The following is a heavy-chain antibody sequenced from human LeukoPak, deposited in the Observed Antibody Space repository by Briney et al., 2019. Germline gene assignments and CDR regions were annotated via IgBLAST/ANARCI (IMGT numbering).Heavy chain of an antibody. J-gene: IGHJ5*02. CDR3: ARDALSGTNWFDP. CDR1: GHTFSDYF. V-gene: IGHV1-2*02. Sequence: ASAKVSCKASGHTFSDYFMHWVRQAPGQGLEWMGWINPNSGGTHYAQKLRGRVTLTRDTSITTAYMELSRLRSDDTAVYYCARDALSGTNWFDPWGQGTLVTVSS. D-gene: IGHD3-10*01. CDR2: INPNSGGT.